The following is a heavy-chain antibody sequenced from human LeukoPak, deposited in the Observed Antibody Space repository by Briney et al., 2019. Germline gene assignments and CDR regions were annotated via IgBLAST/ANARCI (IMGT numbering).Heavy chain of an antibody. CDR3: ASFRYSSSWSPLDY. J-gene: IGHJ4*02. CDR2: INVGNGHT. D-gene: IGHD6-13*01. CDR1: GYTYSTYD. Sequence: VASVKVSCKASGYTYSTYDIHWVRQAPGQRLEWMVWINVGNGHTKYSQTFQDRVTITRDRSANTAYMELSSLRSEDTAVYYCASFRYSSSWSPLDYWGQGTLVTVSS. V-gene: IGHV1-3*01.